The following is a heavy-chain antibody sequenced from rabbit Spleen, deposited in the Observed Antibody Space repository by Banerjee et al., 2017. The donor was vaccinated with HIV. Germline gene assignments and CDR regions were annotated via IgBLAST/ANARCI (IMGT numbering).Heavy chain of an antibody. V-gene: IGHV1S45*01. Sequence: QEQLVESGGGLVQPEGSLTLTCTASGFSFSSTYWIWWVRQAPGKGLEWIGCIATTNNRAAYASWAKGRFTISKTSSTTVTLQMTSLTAADTATYFCARDRDGDTPYNSYYFDLWGPGTLVTVS. CDR1: GFSFSSTYW. D-gene: IGHD2-1*01. J-gene: IGHJ4*01. CDR2: IATTNNRA. CDR3: ARDRDGDTPYNSYYFDL.